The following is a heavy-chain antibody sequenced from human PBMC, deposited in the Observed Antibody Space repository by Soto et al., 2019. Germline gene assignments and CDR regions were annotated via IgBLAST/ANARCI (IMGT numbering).Heavy chain of an antibody. Sequence: QITLKESGPTLVKPTQTLTLTCTFSGFSLSTSGVGVGWIRQPPGKALEWLALLYWDDDKRYSPSLKSRLTLTKDTSQNKVVLTMTNMDPVDTATYYCAHRPNVVVVAATTIENWFDPWGQGTLVTVSS. D-gene: IGHD2-15*01. CDR1: GFSLSTSGVG. J-gene: IGHJ5*02. V-gene: IGHV2-5*02. CDR2: LYWDDDK. CDR3: AHRPNVVVVAATTIENWFDP.